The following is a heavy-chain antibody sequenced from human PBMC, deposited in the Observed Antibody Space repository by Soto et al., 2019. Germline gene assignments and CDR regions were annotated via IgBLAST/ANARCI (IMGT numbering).Heavy chain of an antibody. Sequence: GESLKISCNGSGYSFTSYWISWVRQMPGKGLEWMGRIDPSDSYTNYSPSFQGHVTISADKSISTAYLQWSSLKASDTAMYYCARSPNLYYYGSGRSDAFDIWGQGTMVTVSS. CDR2: IDPSDSYT. J-gene: IGHJ3*02. CDR1: GYSFTSYW. V-gene: IGHV5-10-1*01. D-gene: IGHD3-10*01. CDR3: ARSPNLYYYGSGRSDAFDI.